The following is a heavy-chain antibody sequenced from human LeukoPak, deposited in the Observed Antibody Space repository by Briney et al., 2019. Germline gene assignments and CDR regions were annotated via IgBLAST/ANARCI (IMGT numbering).Heavy chain of an antibody. J-gene: IGHJ4*02. CDR2: ISYDGSNK. Sequence: PGRSLRLSCAASGFTFNSFGMHWVRQAPGKGLEWVAVISYDGSNKYFADSVKGRFTISRDNSKNTLSLQMNSLGAEDTAVYYCARTFLSGDGYKVGYFDYWGQGTLVTVSS. V-gene: IGHV3-30*03. CDR1: GFTFNSFG. D-gene: IGHD5-24*01. CDR3: ARTFLSGDGYKVGYFDY.